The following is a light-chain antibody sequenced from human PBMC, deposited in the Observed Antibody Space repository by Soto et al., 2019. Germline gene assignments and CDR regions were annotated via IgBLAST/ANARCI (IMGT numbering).Light chain of an antibody. J-gene: IGKJ4*02. CDR2: AAS. Sequence: DIQMTQSPSSLSASVGDRVTITCRASQGISNYLAWYQQIPGKVPKLLISAASTLQSGVPSRFSGSGSGTDFALTISSLQADDVATYNCQKYTNVPAFGGGTKVEIK. CDR3: QKYTNVPA. V-gene: IGKV1-27*01. CDR1: QGISNY.